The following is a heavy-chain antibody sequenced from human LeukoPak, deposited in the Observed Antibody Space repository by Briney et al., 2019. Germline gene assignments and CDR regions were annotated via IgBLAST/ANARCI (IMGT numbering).Heavy chain of an antibody. J-gene: IGHJ6*04. CDR3: GRDFWSGQRV. CDR2: IRYDGSNK. Sequence: PGGSLRLSCAASGFTFSSYGMHWVRQAPGKGLEWEAFIRYDGSNKYYADSVKGRFTISGDNSKNTLYLQMNSLRAEDTAVYYCGRDFWSGQRVWGKGTTVTVSS. D-gene: IGHD3-3*01. V-gene: IGHV3-30*02. CDR1: GFTFSSYG.